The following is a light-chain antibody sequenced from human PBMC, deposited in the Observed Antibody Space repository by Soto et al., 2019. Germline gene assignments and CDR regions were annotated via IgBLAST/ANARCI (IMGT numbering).Light chain of an antibody. J-gene: IGLJ1*01. CDR1: SSDIGGYDY. CDR2: EVR. CDR3: CSYTRTSNHYF. V-gene: IGLV2-14*01. Sequence: QSALTQPASVSGSPGQSIAISCTGTSSDIGGYDYVSWYQQRPGKAPKLMIYEVRYRPSGVSNRFSGSKSGNTASLTISGLQDEDEADYYCCSYTRTSNHYFFGSGTKVTVL.